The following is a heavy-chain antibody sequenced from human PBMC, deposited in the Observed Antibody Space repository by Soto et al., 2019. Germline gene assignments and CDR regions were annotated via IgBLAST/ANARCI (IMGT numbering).Heavy chain of an antibody. CDR2: INAGNGYT. CDR3: ARDRPHYVMDV. Sequence: ASVKVSCKASGYTFTNYAIHWLRQAPGQRLEWMGWINAGNGYTKYSETFQGRVTITRDTSASTAYMELRSLRSDDTAVYYCARDRPHYVMDVWGQGTTVTVSS. V-gene: IGHV1-3*01. CDR1: GYTFTNYA. J-gene: IGHJ6*02.